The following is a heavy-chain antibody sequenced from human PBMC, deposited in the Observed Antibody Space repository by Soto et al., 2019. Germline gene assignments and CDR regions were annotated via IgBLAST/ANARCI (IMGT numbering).Heavy chain of an antibody. V-gene: IGHV5-10-1*01. J-gene: IGHJ6*02. CDR2: IDPSDSYT. Sequence: PGESLKISCKGSGYSFTSYWISWVRQMPGKGLEWMGRIDPSDSYTNYSPSFQGHVTISADKSISTAYLQWSSLKASDTAMYYCARNSIAARRSYGMDVWGQGTTVTVS. CDR1: GYSFTSYW. D-gene: IGHD6-6*01. CDR3: ARNSIAARRSYGMDV.